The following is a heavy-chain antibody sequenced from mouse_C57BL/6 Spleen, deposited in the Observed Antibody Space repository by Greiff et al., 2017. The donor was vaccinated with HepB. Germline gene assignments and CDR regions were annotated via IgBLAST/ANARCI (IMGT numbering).Heavy chain of an antibody. CDR3: AREYDYDPDY. Sequence: VQLQQSGPELVKPGASVKISCKASGYAFSSSWLNWVKQRPGKGLEWIGRIYPGDGDTNYNGKFKGKATLTADTSSSTAYMQRSSLTAEDSAVYFCAREYDYDPDYWGQGTTLTVSS. CDR2: IYPGDGDT. D-gene: IGHD2-4*01. CDR1: GYAFSSSW. V-gene: IGHV1-82*01. J-gene: IGHJ2*01.